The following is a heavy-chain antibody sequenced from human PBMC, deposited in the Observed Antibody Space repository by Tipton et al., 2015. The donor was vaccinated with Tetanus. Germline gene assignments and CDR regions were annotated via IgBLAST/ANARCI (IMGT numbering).Heavy chain of an antibody. J-gene: IGHJ4*02. CDR2: VYHNGNT. D-gene: IGHD5-12*01. CDR3: ARANNDYPKKGPFDY. V-gene: IGHV4-61*08. Sequence: TLSLTCTVSGSSISRSGHYWTWIRQPPGKEPEWVGYVYHNGNTNYHPSLKGRLTISVDTSKNQFSLNLKSVITADTAIYYCARANNDYPKKGPFDYWGQGILVTVSS. CDR1: GSSISRSGHY.